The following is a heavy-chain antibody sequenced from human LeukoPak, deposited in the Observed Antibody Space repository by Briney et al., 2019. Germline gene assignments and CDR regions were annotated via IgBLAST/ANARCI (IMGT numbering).Heavy chain of an antibody. CDR1: GGSFSGYH. Sequence: SETRSLTCAVYGGSFSGYHWSWIRQPPGKGLEWIGEINHYESTNYNPSLKSRATISVDTSKNQFSLKLSSVTAADTAVYYCARENYYGSGTFYSHHGMDVWGQGTTVTVSS. CDR2: INHYEST. J-gene: IGHJ6*02. D-gene: IGHD3-10*01. V-gene: IGHV4-34*01. CDR3: ARENYYGSGTFYSHHGMDV.